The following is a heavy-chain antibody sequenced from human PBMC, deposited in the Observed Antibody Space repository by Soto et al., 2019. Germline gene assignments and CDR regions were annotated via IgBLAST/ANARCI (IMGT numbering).Heavy chain of an antibody. CDR3: AKDRYSGTYPTDFDY. Sequence: QVQLVQSGGGVVQPGRSLRLSCAGSGFTFSSYGIHWVRQAPGKGLEWVALISYDGGNEKYTESVKDRFTISRDDSHNVAYLQMSSLRTEDTAMYDCAKDRYSGTYPTDFDYWGQGSLVTVSS. CDR1: GFTFSSYG. CDR2: ISYDGGNE. V-gene: IGHV3-30*18. D-gene: IGHD1-26*01. J-gene: IGHJ4*02.